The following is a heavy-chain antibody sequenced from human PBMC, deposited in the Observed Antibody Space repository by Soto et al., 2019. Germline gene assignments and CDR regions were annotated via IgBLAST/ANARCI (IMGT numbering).Heavy chain of an antibody. CDR1: GFTFDDYA. Sequence: EVQLVESGGGLVQPGRSLRLSCAASGFTFDDYAMHWVRQAPGKGLEWVSGISWNSGSIGYADSVKGRFTISRDNAKNSLYLQMNSLRAEDTALYYCAKDQAWYSSSLGWFDPWGQGTLVTVSS. V-gene: IGHV3-9*01. CDR2: ISWNSGSI. CDR3: AKDQAWYSSSLGWFDP. D-gene: IGHD6-13*01. J-gene: IGHJ5*02.